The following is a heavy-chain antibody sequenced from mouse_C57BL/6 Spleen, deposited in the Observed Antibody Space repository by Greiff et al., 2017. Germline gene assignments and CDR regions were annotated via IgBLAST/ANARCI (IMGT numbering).Heavy chain of an antibody. D-gene: IGHD1-1*02. CDR1: GYTFTDYY. Sequence: EVQLQQSGPELVKPGASVKISCKASGYTFTDYYMNWVKQSHGKSLEWIGDINPNNGGTSYNQKFKGKATLPVDKSSSPAYMELRSLTSEDSAVYYCARSGWYHWYFDVWGTGTTVTVSS. CDR3: ARSGWYHWYFDV. V-gene: IGHV1-26*01. J-gene: IGHJ1*03. CDR2: INPNNGGT.